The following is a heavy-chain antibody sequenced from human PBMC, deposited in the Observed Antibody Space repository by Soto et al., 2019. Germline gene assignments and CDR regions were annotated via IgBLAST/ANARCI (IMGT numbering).Heavy chain of an antibody. V-gene: IGHV3-23*01. CDR1: GITFTTYA. D-gene: IGHD4-17*01. Sequence: EVQLLQSGGGLVQPGGSLSLSCAASGITFTTYAMSWVRQAPGKGLEWVSTVAANVTNRHYADFVKGRFTISRDNSKNTLSLQTNSLRVEDTAIYYCDGDYLRLNTLNGNFYSFGMDVWGQGTAVTVSS. J-gene: IGHJ6*02. CDR2: VAANVTNR. CDR3: DGDYLRLNTLNGNFYSFGMDV.